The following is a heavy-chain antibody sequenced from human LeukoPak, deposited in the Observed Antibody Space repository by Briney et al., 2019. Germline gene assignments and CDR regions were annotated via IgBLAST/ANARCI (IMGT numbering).Heavy chain of an antibody. D-gene: IGHD6-19*01. Sequence: QLGGSLRLSCAASGFTFSSYAMHWVRQAPGKGLEWVAVISYDGSNKYYADSVKGRFTISRDNSKNTLYLQTNSLRAEDTAVYYCARDRIAVAGYFDYWGQGTLVTVSS. V-gene: IGHV3-30-3*01. CDR3: ARDRIAVAGYFDY. CDR1: GFTFSSYA. CDR2: ISYDGSNK. J-gene: IGHJ4*02.